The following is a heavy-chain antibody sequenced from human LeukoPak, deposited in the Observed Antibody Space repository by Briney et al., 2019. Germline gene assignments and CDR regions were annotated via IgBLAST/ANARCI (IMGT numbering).Heavy chain of an antibody. CDR2: IYSGGST. D-gene: IGHD4-17*01. V-gene: IGHV3-53*01. CDR1: EFTVSSNY. Sequence: GGSLRLSCAASEFTVSSNYMTWVRQAPGKGLEWVSVIYSGGSTYYADSVKGRFTISRDNSKNTLYLQMNSLRAEDTAVYYCARDAGDFFDYWGQGTLVTVSS. J-gene: IGHJ4*02. CDR3: ARDAGDFFDY.